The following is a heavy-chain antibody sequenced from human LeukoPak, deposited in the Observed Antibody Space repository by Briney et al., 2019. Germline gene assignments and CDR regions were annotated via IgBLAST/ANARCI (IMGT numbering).Heavy chain of an antibody. CDR3: AKAASSSWPSYYYGMDV. D-gene: IGHD6-13*01. CDR1: GFTFSAYN. Sequence: GGSLRLPCAASGFTFSAYNMIWVRQAPGKGLEWLSYISGSSSAIYYADSVQGRFTISRDNAKNSLPLQMSSLRVDDTAVYYCAKAASSSWPSYYYGMDVWGQGTTVTVSS. J-gene: IGHJ6*02. CDR2: ISGSSSAI. V-gene: IGHV3-48*01.